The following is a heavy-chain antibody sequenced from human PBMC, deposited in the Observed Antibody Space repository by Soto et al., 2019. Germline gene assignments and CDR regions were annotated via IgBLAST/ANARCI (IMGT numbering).Heavy chain of an antibody. CDR1: GFTFSSYA. Sequence: QVQLVESGGGVVQPGRSLRLSCAASGFTFSSYAMHWVRQAPGKGLEWVAVISYDGSNKYYADSVKGRFTISRDNSKNTLYLQMNSLRAEDTAVYYCARVPIFGVVIIPGGTGSWGQGTLVTVSS. J-gene: IGHJ4*02. V-gene: IGHV3-30-3*01. CDR3: ARVPIFGVVIIPGGTGS. D-gene: IGHD3-3*01. CDR2: ISYDGSNK.